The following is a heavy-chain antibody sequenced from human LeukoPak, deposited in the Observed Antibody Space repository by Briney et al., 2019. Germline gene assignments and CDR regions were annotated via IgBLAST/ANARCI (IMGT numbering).Heavy chain of an antibody. V-gene: IGHV1-2*06. CDR2: INPNSGGT. D-gene: IGHD3-9*01. Sequence: ASVKVSCKASGYTFTGCYMHWVRQAPGQGLEWMGRINPNSGGTNYAQKFQGRVTMTRDTSISTAYMELSRLRSDDTAVYYCARGRHVSRYFDWSGEYFQHWGQGTLVTVSS. CDR1: GYTFTGCY. J-gene: IGHJ1*01. CDR3: ARGRHVSRYFDWSGEYFQH.